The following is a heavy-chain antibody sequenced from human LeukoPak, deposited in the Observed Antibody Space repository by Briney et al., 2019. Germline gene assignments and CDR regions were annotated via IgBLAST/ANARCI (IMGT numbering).Heavy chain of an antibody. J-gene: IGHJ4*02. CDR2: IYPGDSDT. Sequence: GESLKISCKGSGYSFTSYWIGWVRQMPGKGLEWMGIIYPGDSDTRYSPSFQGQVTISADKSISTAYLQWSSLKASDTAMYYCARPVTTYSSSWYARGASYYFDYWGQGTLVTVSS. CDR3: ARPVTTYSSSWYARGASYYFDY. CDR1: GYSFTSYW. V-gene: IGHV5-51*01. D-gene: IGHD6-13*01.